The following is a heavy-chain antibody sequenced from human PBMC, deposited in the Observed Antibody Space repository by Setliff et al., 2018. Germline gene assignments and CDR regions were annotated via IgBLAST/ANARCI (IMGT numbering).Heavy chain of an antibody. Sequence: ASVKVSCKASGYTFASYAMHWVRQAPGQRLEWMGWINAGNGNTKYSQKFQGRVTITRDTSASTAYMELSSLRSEDTAVYYCARDPASSGYDTYYYYYYGMDVWGQGTTVTVSS. D-gene: IGHD5-12*01. J-gene: IGHJ6*02. CDR1: GYTFASYA. V-gene: IGHV1-3*01. CDR3: ARDPASSGYDTYYYYYYGMDV. CDR2: INAGNGNT.